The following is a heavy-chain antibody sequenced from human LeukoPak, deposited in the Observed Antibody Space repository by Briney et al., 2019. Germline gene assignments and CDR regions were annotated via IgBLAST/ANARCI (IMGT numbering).Heavy chain of an antibody. Sequence: GGSLRLSCAASGFTFSSYGMHWVRQAPGKGLEWVAFIRYDGSNEYYADSVKGRFTISRDNSKNTLYLQMNSLRAEDTAVYYCAKSPLAYCGGDCPYAFDIWGQGTMVTVSS. J-gene: IGHJ3*02. D-gene: IGHD2-21*02. CDR2: IRYDGSNE. V-gene: IGHV3-30*02. CDR1: GFTFSSYG. CDR3: AKSPLAYCGGDCPYAFDI.